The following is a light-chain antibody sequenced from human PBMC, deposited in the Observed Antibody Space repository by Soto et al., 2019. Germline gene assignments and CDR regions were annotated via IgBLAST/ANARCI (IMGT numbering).Light chain of an antibody. CDR3: QQYGSFLLT. CDR1: QSVSSY. Sequence: EILLTQSPAPLALSAWASATLSCRASQSVSSYLAWYQQKPGQAPRLLIYDASNRATGIPARFSGSGSGTDFTLTISRLEPEDFAVYYCQQYGSFLLTFGGGTKVDIK. J-gene: IGKJ4*01. CDR2: DAS. V-gene: IGKV3-11*01.